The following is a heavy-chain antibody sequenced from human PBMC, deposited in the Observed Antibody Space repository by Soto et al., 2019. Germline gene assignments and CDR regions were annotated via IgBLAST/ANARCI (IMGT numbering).Heavy chain of an antibody. Sequence: QLQLQQSGPGLVKPSETLSLTCTVSGGSISSSNCYWGWIRQPPGKGLEWIGSIYYSGSTYYNPALKSRVTMSVDASNNLFSLNLSSVNASDTAVYYCARHPYSAPYIVLAPSSFVLHAFNIWGQGTMVAVSP. D-gene: IGHD2-2*01. J-gene: IGHJ3*02. CDR1: GGSISSSNCY. V-gene: IGHV4-39*01. CDR3: ARHPYSAPYIVLAPSSFVLHAFNI. CDR2: IYYSGST.